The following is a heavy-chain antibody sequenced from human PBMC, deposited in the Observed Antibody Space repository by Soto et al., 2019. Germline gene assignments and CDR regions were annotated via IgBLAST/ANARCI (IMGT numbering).Heavy chain of an antibody. J-gene: IGHJ6*02. CDR3: ARDVRPWVSSWPNYYYCYGMQV. V-gene: IGHV1-69*13. Sequence: SVKVSCKASGGTFSSYAISWVRQAPGQGLEWMGGIIPIFGTANYAQKFQGRVTITADESTSTAYMELSSLRSEDTAVYYCARDVRPWVSSWPNYYYCYGMQVWGQGTTVTVSS. D-gene: IGHD6-13*01. CDR2: IIPIFGTA. CDR1: GGTFSSYA.